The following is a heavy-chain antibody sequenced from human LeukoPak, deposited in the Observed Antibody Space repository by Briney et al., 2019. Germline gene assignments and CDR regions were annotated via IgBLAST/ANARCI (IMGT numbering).Heavy chain of an antibody. V-gene: IGHV4-39*01. D-gene: IGHD3-22*01. CDR3: ANSAAPSFYDSRGSDTFDI. CDR1: GGSIGSSSDY. CDR2: IYYSGST. J-gene: IGHJ3*02. Sequence: PSETLPLTCTVSGGSIGSSSDYWGWVRQPPGKGLEWIATIYYSGSTYYNPSLKSRVTISVDTSNNQFSLKLSSVTAADTAVYYCANSAAPSFYDSRGSDTFDIWGQGAMVTVSS.